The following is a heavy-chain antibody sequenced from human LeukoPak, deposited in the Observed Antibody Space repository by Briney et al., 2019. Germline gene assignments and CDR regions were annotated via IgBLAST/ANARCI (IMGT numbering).Heavy chain of an antibody. V-gene: IGHV1-69*05. CDR3: AYASVVRGVMGSDY. J-gene: IGHJ4*02. D-gene: IGHD3-10*01. CDR2: IIPIFGTA. CDR1: GGTFSSYA. Sequence: ASVKASCKASGGTFSSYAISWVRQAPGQGLEWMGGIIPIFGTANYAQKFQGRVTITTDESTSTAYMELSSLRSEDTAVYYCAYASVVRGVMGSDYWGQGTLVTVSP.